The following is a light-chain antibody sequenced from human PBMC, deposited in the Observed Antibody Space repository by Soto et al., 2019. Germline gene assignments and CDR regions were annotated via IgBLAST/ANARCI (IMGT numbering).Light chain of an antibody. J-gene: IGKJ5*01. CDR1: QSFRGL. V-gene: IGKV3-20*01. Sequence: EVVLTQSPVTLSLSPGERATLSCRASQSFRGLLAWYQQKPGQAPRLLIYGASSRATGIPDRFSGSGSGTDFTLTISRLEPEDFAVYYCQQYGSSSITFGQGRRLEIK. CDR2: GAS. CDR3: QQYGSSSIT.